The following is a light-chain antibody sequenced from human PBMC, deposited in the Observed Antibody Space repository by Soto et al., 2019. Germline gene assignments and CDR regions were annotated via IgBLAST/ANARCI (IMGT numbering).Light chain of an antibody. CDR3: QQANTFPGLT. CDR1: QGVSSG. CDR2: AAS. J-gene: IGKJ4*01. V-gene: IGKV1-12*01. Sequence: DTQLTQSPSSVSASVGDKVSITCRASQGVSSGLAWYQQKPGKAPKLLIYAASSLQSGVPSRFSGSGSGTDFTLTISSLQPEDFATYYCQQANTFPGLTFGGGTKVEVK.